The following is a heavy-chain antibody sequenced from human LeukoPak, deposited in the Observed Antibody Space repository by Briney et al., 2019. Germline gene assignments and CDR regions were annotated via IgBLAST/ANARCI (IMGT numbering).Heavy chain of an antibody. Sequence: GGSLRLSCAASGFTFSSYEMNWVRQAPGKGLEWVSYISSSGSTIYYADSVKGRFTISRDNSKNTLYLQMNSLRAEDTAVYYCAKDLCGSGCPRPGWFDPWGQGTLVTVSS. D-gene: IGHD6-19*01. CDR3: AKDLCGSGCPRPGWFDP. V-gene: IGHV3-48*03. CDR2: ISSSGSTI. J-gene: IGHJ5*02. CDR1: GFTFSSYE.